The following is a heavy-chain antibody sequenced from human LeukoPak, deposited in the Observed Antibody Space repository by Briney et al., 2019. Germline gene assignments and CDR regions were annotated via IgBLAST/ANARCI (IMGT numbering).Heavy chain of an antibody. CDR3: AKDQAAYGDYDFDY. J-gene: IGHJ4*02. V-gene: IGHV3-30*18. CDR1: GFPFSTFG. D-gene: IGHD4-17*01. Sequence: PGGSLRLSCAASGFPFSTFGMNWVRQAPGKGLEWVAVISSDGGNKHYAGSVNGRFTISRDNSKNTLSLQMNSLRAEDTAVYYCAKDQAAYGDYDFDYWGQGTLVTVSP. CDR2: ISSDGGNK.